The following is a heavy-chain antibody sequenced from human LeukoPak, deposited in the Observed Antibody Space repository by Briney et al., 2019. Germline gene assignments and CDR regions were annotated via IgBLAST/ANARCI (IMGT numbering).Heavy chain of an antibody. D-gene: IGHD6-19*01. CDR2: INPNRVDT. CDR3: ASGGVAVAGSAIDY. V-gene: IGHV1-2*02. J-gene: IGHJ4*02. CDR1: RYTFTHYY. Sequence: SVKVSCKASRYTFTHYYMHWVRQAPGQGLECMGWINPNRVDTNYAQKFQGRVAMTRDTSISTAYMELSSLTSDDTAVYYCASGGVAVAGSAIDYWGQGTLFTVSS.